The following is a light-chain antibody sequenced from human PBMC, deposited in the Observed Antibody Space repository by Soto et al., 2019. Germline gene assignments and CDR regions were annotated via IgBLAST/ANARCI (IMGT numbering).Light chain of an antibody. CDR1: SSNIGSNT. Sequence: QSVLTQPPSASGTPGQSVTISCFGISSNIGSNTVSWYQQLPGTAPKVLIYFNNQRPSGVPDRFSGSKSGTSASLAISGLKSEDEADYFCAAWDDSLNGRVFGGGTKLTVL. V-gene: IGLV1-44*01. CDR3: AAWDDSLNGRV. J-gene: IGLJ2*01. CDR2: FNN.